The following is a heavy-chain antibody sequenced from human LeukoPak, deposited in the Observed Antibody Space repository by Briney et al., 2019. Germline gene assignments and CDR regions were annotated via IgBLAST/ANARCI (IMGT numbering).Heavy chain of an antibody. CDR1: GFTFSSYS. CDR3: ARDPPGYSGYDLGPDY. D-gene: IGHD5-12*01. J-gene: IGHJ4*02. Sequence: GSLRLSCAASGFTFSSYSMNWVRQPPGKGLEWIGSIYYSGSTYYNPSLKSRVTISVDTSKNQFSLKLSSVTAADTAVYYCARDPPGYSGYDLGPDYWGQGTLVTVSS. V-gene: IGHV4-39*07. CDR2: IYYSGST.